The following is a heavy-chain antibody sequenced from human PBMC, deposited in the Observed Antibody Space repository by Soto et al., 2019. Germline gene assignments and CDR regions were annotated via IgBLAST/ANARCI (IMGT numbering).Heavy chain of an antibody. CDR3: ARDGSYYGSGSNYKSSGYYYYYMDV. Sequence: GGSLRLSCAASGFTFSSYGMHWVRQAPGKGLEWVAVIWYDGSNKYYADSVKGRFTISRDNSKNTLYLQMNSLRAEDTAVYYCARDGSYYGSGSNYKSSGYYYYYMDVWGEGATVTVSS. D-gene: IGHD3-10*01. J-gene: IGHJ6*03. CDR1: GFTFSSYG. V-gene: IGHV3-33*01. CDR2: IWYDGSNK.